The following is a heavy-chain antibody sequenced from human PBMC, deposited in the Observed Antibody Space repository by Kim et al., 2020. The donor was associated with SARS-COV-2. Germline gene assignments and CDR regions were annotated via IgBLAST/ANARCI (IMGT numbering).Heavy chain of an antibody. J-gene: IGHJ4*02. D-gene: IGHD6-6*01. CDR2: TYYRSKWSY. V-gene: IGHV6-1*01. Sequence: SQTLSLTCAISGDSVSSNSASWTWIRQSPSRGLEWLGRTYYRSKWSYEYAVSVKGRITISPDTSKNQFSLQLNSVTPEDTAVYYCVRASRGSSDFNYWGQGTLVTVSS. CDR3: VRASRGSSDFNY. CDR1: GDSVSSNSAS.